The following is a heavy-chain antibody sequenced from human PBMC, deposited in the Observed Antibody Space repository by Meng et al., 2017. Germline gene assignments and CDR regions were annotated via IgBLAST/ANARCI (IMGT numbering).Heavy chain of an antibody. CDR3: ARVRFTRLLGQTSFPAFDI. CDR1: GFTFSSYW. CDR2: INSDGSTT. Sequence: GESLKISCAASGFTFSSYWMHWVRQAPGKGLVWVSRINSDGSTTSYADSLKGRFTISRDNAKNTLYLQMNSLRAEDTAVYYCARVRFTRLLGQTSFPAFDIWGQGTMVTVSS. V-gene: IGHV3-74*01. J-gene: IGHJ3*02. D-gene: IGHD2/OR15-2a*01.